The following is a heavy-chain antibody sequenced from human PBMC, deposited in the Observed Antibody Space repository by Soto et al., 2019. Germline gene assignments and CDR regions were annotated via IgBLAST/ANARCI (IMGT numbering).Heavy chain of an antibody. D-gene: IGHD3-10*01. CDR3: ARDRGFTMVRGAQGPFDY. CDR2: IIPIFGTA. Sequence: QVQLVQSGAEVKKPGSSVKVSCKASGGTFSSYAISWVRQDPGQGLEWMGGIIPIFGTANYAQKFQGRVTRTADESTSTAYMELSSLRSEDTAVYYCARDRGFTMVRGAQGPFDYWGQGTLVTVSS. CDR1: GGTFSSYA. J-gene: IGHJ4*02. V-gene: IGHV1-69*01.